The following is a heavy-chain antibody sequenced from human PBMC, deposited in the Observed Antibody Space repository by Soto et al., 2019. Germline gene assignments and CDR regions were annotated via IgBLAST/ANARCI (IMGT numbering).Heavy chain of an antibody. D-gene: IGHD1-26*01. J-gene: IGHJ4*02. V-gene: IGHV3-23*01. CDR3: ASRGSGSYYDY. CDR1: GFTFSSYA. Sequence: EVQLLESGGGLVKPGGSLRLSCAASGFTFSSYAMRWVRQAPVKGLEWVSAISGSGGSTYYADSVKGRFTISRDNSKNTLYLQMNSLGAEDAAVYYCASRGSGSYYDYWGQGTLVTVSS. CDR2: ISGSGGST.